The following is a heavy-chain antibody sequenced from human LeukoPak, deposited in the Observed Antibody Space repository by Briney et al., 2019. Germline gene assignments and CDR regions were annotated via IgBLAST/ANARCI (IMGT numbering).Heavy chain of an antibody. J-gene: IGHJ4*02. CDR3: ARFRHVAVAGTPHFDY. CDR2: INPNSGGT. Sequence: ASVKVSFTASGHIFTDYHIHWVRQAPGQGLEWMGWINPNSGGTNYAEKFQGRVTMTRDTSTSTAYMELSGLTSDDTAVYYCARFRHVAVAGTPHFDYWGQGTLVTVSS. V-gene: IGHV1-2*02. D-gene: IGHD6-19*01. CDR1: GHIFTDYH.